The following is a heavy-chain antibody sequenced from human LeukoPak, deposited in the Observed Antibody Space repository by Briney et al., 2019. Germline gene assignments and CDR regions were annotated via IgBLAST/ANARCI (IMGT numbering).Heavy chain of an antibody. V-gene: IGHV3-21*01. CDR1: GFTFNTFN. CDR2: ITSGGDYI. CDR3: ARGHYDVLAASYKWTPDY. J-gene: IGHJ4*02. D-gene: IGHD3-9*01. Sequence: PGGSMRLARAASGFTFNTFNMNWDRQAPGKGLEWVSSITSGGDYIYYTDSVKGRFTTSRDNAKNSLSLQLNSLRVEDTAVYYCARGHYDVLAASYKWTPDYWGQGTLVTVSS.